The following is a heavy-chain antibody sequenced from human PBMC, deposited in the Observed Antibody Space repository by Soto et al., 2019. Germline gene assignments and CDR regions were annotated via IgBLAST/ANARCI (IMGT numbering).Heavy chain of an antibody. CDR2: INWNSGKI. CDR3: VKDRGSGSYAGNYHYNGMDV. CDR1: GFTFDDYA. Sequence: EEQLVESGGGLVQPGRSLRLSCAVSGFTFDDYAMHWVRQGPGKGLEWVSGINWNSGKIGYADSVKGRFTISRDNRKSSLYLQMNSLRAEDTALYYCVKDRGSGSYAGNYHYNGMDVWGQGTTVTVSS. D-gene: IGHD3-10*01. V-gene: IGHV3-9*01. J-gene: IGHJ6*02.